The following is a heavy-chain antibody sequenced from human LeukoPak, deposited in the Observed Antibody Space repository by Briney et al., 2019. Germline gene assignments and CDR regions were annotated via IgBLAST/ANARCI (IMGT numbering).Heavy chain of an antibody. CDR1: GGSVSSANYY. CDR3: ARVLYGDYTIDY. Sequence: SETLSLTCTVSGGSVSSANYYWSWIRQPPGKGLEWIGYIYYSGSTNYNPSLKSRVTISVDTSKNQFSPKLSSVTAADTAVYYCARVLYGDYTIDYWGQGTLVTVSS. D-gene: IGHD4-17*01. J-gene: IGHJ4*02. V-gene: IGHV4-61*01. CDR2: IYYSGST.